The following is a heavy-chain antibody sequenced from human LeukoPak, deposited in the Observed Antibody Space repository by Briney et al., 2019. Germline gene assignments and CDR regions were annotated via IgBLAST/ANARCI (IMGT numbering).Heavy chain of an antibody. V-gene: IGHV4-61*02. CDR1: GGSISSGSYY. Sequence: PSETLSLTCTVSGGSISSGSYYWSWVRQPAGKGLEYIGRIYTSGSTNYNPSLKSRVTISVDTSKNHFSLKLSSVTAADTAVYYCARERLYYYYMDVWGKGTTVTISS. J-gene: IGHJ6*03. CDR3: ARERLYYYYMDV. CDR2: IYTSGST.